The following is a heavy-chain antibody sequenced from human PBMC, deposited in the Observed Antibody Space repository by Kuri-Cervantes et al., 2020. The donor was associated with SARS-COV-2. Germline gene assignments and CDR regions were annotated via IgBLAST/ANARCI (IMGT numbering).Heavy chain of an antibody. CDR3: ARDLRLGKSLDY. V-gene: IGHV3-21*01. CDR2: ISSSSSYI. D-gene: IGHD7-27*01. J-gene: IGHJ4*02. CDR1: GFTFSSYS. Sequence: GGSLRLSCAASGFTFSSYSMNWVRQAPGKGLEWVSSISSSSSYIYYADSVKGRFTISRDNVKNSLYLQMSSLRAEDTAVYYCARDLRLGKSLDYWGQGTLVTVSS.